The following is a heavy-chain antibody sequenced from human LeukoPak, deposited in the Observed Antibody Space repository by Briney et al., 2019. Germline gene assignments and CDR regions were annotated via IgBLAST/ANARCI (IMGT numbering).Heavy chain of an antibody. J-gene: IGHJ5*02. CDR3: IRMYYYDSSGTFNP. CDR2: IRSKAYGGTA. CDR1: GFNFGDYA. V-gene: IGHV3-49*04. D-gene: IGHD3-22*01. Sequence: GGSLRLSCTASGFNFGDYAMSWVRQAPGKGLEWVGFIRSKAYGGTAEYAASVKGRFTISRDDSKSIDYLQMNSLKTEDTAVYYCIRMYYYDSSGTFNPWGQGTLVTVSS.